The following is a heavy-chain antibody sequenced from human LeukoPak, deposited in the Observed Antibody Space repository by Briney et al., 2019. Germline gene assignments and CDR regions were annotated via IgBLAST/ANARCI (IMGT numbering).Heavy chain of an antibody. V-gene: IGHV3-48*03. D-gene: IGHD5-12*01. CDR3: ARDLGTHGGYVDP. CDR1: GFIFSSSE. Sequence: PGGSLRLSCAASGFIFSSSEMNWVRQAPGKGLEWVSYISTSDSTMYYADSVKGRFTISRDNAKNSLYLQMDSLRVEDTGIYYCARDLGTHGGYVDPWGQGTLVTVSS. J-gene: IGHJ5*02. CDR2: ISTSDSTM.